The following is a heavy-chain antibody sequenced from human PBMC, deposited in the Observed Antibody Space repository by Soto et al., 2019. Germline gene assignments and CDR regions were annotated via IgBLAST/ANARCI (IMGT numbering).Heavy chain of an antibody. V-gene: IGHV1-58*01. Sequence: SVKVSCKASGFTFTSSAVQWVRQARGQRLEWIGWVVVGSGNTNYAQKFQERVTITRDMSTSTAYMELSSLRSEDTAVYYCGEGRPAPLWYYYYGMDVWGQGTTVNVSS. CDR1: GFTFTSSA. J-gene: IGHJ6*02. CDR3: GEGRPAPLWYYYYGMDV. CDR2: VVVGSGNT. D-gene: IGHD2-21*01.